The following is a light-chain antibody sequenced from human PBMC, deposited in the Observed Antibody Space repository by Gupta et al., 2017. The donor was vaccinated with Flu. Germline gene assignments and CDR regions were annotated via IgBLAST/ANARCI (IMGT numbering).Light chain of an antibody. CDR1: SSNIGSNT. Sequence: QSVLTQPPSASGTPGQRVTISCSGSSSNIGSNTVDWYQHLPGTAPKLLIYDNSQRPSGVPDRFSGSKSGTSASLAISGLQSEGEADYYCAVWDGSLNGLYVFGTGTKVTVL. V-gene: IGLV1-44*01. J-gene: IGLJ1*01. CDR2: DNS. CDR3: AVWDGSLNGLYV.